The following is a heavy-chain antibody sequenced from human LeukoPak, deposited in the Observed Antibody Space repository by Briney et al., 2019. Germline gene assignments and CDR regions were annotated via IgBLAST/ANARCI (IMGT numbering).Heavy chain of an antibody. CDR2: IYYTGST. CDR1: GGSVSSGSYF. CDR3: ARDRPDRSVDY. D-gene: IGHD1-14*01. V-gene: IGHV4-61*01. J-gene: IGHJ4*02. Sequence: PSETLSLTCTVSGGSVSSGSYFWRWIRQPPGKGLEWIGYIYYTGSTSYNPSLKSRVTISVDRSKNQFSLKLSSVTAADTAVYYCARDRPDRSVDYWGQGTLVTVSS.